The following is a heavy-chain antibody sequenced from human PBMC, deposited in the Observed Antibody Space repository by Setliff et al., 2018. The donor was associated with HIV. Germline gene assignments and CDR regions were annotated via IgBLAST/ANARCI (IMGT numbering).Heavy chain of an antibody. J-gene: IGHJ3*01. D-gene: IGHD3-9*01. Sequence: ASVKVSCKASGYILSHFGMTWVRQAPGQGLEWTGWISGKNGNTKYAQKFQDRVTITTYTSTSTHYLELSSLRFDDTAVYYCARSGFLTARDSYDVWCQGTMVTVSS. CDR1: GYILSHFG. CDR2: ISGKNGNT. CDR3: ARSGFLTARDSYDV. V-gene: IGHV1-18*01.